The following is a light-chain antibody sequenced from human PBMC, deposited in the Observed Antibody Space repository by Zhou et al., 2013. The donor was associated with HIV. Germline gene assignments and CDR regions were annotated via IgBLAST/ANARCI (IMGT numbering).Light chain of an antibody. J-gene: IGKJ2*01. V-gene: IGKV1-5*03. Sequence: DIQMTQSPSTLSASVGDRVTITCRASQSISNWLAWYQQKPGKAPKLLIYKASSLESGVPSRFSGSGSGTEFTLTISGLQPDDFATYYCQQYSTDYTFGQGTKLEIK. CDR3: QQYSTDYT. CDR2: KAS. CDR1: QSISNW.